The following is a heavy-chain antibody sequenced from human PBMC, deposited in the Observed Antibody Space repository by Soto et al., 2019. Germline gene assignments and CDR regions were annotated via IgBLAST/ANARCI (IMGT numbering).Heavy chain of an antibody. D-gene: IGHD6-13*01. CDR2: IWFDGATK. CDR3: GRGGFSTNWRFDY. Sequence: QVQLVESGGGVVQPGRSLRLSCAASGFTFSDYAMHWVRQAPGKWLEWVASIWFDGATKYYADSVKGRFTISRDNSKNTVYLQMNSLRAEDSALYHCGRGGFSTNWRFDYWGQGPLVAVSS. V-gene: IGHV3-33*01. CDR1: GFTFSDYA. J-gene: IGHJ4*02.